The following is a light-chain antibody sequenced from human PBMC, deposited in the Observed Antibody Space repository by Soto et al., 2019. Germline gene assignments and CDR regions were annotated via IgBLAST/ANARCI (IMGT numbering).Light chain of an antibody. Sequence: EVVMTQSPGTLSVSPGERATLSCRASQNIRSNLAWYQQKPGQAPRLLIFDASKRATGIPARFSGGGSGTEFTLTISSLQSEDLAVYYCQQGSAWPLTFGGGTKVEIK. CDR3: QQGSAWPLT. CDR1: QNIRSN. J-gene: IGKJ4*01. V-gene: IGKV3-15*01. CDR2: DAS.